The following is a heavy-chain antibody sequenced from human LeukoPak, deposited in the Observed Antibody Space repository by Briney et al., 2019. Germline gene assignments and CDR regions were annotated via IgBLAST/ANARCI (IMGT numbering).Heavy chain of an antibody. J-gene: IGHJ5*02. V-gene: IGHV4-59*12. Sequence: SETLSLTCTVFGGSISSYYWSWIRQFPGKGLEWIGYIYYSGSTTSFNPSLKSRVTISLDRSKNQFSLKLSSVTAADTAVYYCAREIKTYYYDSSGSPGSNWFDPWGQGTLVTVSS. CDR3: AREIKTYYYDSSGSPGSNWFDP. D-gene: IGHD3-22*01. CDR1: GGSISSYY. CDR2: IYYSGSTT.